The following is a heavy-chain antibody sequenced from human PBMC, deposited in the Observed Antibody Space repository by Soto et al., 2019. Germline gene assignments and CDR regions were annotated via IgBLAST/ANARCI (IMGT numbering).Heavy chain of an antibody. Sequence: QVQLQQWGAGLLKPSETLSLTCAVYGGSFSGYYWSWIRQPPGKGLEWIGEINHSGSTNYNPSLKSRVTISVDTSKNQFSLKLSSVTAADTAVYYCARGEVAAAFPQRYYFDYWGQGTLVTVSS. CDR2: INHSGST. CDR1: GGSFSGYY. J-gene: IGHJ4*02. CDR3: ARGEVAAAFPQRYYFDY. D-gene: IGHD6-13*01. V-gene: IGHV4-34*01.